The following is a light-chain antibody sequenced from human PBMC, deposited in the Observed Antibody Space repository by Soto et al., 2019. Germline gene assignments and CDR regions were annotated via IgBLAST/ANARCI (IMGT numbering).Light chain of an antibody. CDR2: DVS. Sequence: DIPMTQSPSSLSASVGARVTITCQATQHISNYLNWYPQKPGKAPRLLIYDVSKLQTGVPSRFSGSGSGTDFTFTISSLQPEDIATYYCQQYGNLPYTFGPGTKLEIK. CDR1: QHISNY. J-gene: IGKJ2*01. V-gene: IGKV1-33*01. CDR3: QQYGNLPYT.